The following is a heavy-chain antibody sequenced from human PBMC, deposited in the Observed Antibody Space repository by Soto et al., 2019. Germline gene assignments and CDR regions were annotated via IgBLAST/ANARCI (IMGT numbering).Heavy chain of an antibody. CDR3: AREKQLAAHGMDV. J-gene: IGHJ6*02. V-gene: IGHV1-69*01. D-gene: IGHD6-13*01. CDR1: RGTCNNYA. CDR2: IIPVFGTT. Sequence: QVQLVQSGAEVKMPGSSVKVSCRASRGTCNNYAISWVRQAPGQGLEWMGGIIPVFGTTNDAQKFQGRVTITADESTSTAYMELSSLRSKDTAVYYCAREKQLAAHGMDVWGQGTTVTVSS.